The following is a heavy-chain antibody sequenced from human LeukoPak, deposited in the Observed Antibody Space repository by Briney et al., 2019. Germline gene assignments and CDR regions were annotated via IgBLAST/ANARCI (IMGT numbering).Heavy chain of an antibody. D-gene: IGHD1-26*01. CDR3: ARGLGSYSFYYYYYGMDV. J-gene: IGHJ6*02. V-gene: IGHV4-59*01. CDR2: IYYSGST. CDR1: GGSISSYY. Sequence: SETLSLTCTVSGGSISSYYWSWIRQSPGKGLEWIGYIYYSGSTNYNPSLKSRVTISVDTSKNQFSLKLSSVTAADTAVYYCARGLGSYSFYYYYYGMDVWGQGTTVTVSS.